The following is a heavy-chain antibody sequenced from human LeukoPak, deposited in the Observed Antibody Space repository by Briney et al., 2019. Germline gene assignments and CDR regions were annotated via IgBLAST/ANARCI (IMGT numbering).Heavy chain of an antibody. Sequence: PGGSLRLSCAASGFTFSTYWMSWVRQAPGKGLEWVANIKEDGSEKYYGDSVKGRFTISRDNAKNSLYLEMSSLRVVDTAVYYCARDSSGYQWGQGTLVTVSS. CDR2: IKEDGSEK. J-gene: IGHJ4*02. CDR1: GFTFSTYW. V-gene: IGHV3-7*01. D-gene: IGHD3-22*01. CDR3: ARDSSGYQ.